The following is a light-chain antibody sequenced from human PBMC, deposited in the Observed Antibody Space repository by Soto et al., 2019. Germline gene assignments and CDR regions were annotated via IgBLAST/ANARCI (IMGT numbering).Light chain of an antibody. CDR3: QQYVNWPPKYT. Sequence: EKVMTQSPATLSVSPGERATLSCRASQSVSSNLAWYQQIPGQAPRLLIYGASTRATGVPARFSGSGSGTDFTLTISSLQSEDFAVYYCQQYVNWPPKYTFGQGTKLEIK. CDR2: GAS. CDR1: QSVSSN. V-gene: IGKV3-15*01. J-gene: IGKJ2*01.